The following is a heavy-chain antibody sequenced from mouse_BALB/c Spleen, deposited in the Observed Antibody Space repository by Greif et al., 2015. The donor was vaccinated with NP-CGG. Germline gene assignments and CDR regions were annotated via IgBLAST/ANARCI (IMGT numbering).Heavy chain of an antibody. V-gene: IGHV14-3*02. CDR2: IDPANGNT. D-gene: IGHD2-2*01. J-gene: IGHJ3*01. CDR1: GFNIKDTY. CDR3: VYGYDDWFAY. Sequence: EVQLQQSGAELVKPGASVKLSCTASGFNIKDTYMHWVKQRPEQGLEWIGRIDPANGNTKYDPKFQGKATITADTSSNTAYLQLSSLTSEDTAVYYCVYGYDDWFAYWGQGTLVTVSA.